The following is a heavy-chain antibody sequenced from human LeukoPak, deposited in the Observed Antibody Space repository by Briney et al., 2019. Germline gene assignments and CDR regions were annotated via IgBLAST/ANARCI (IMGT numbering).Heavy chain of an antibody. Sequence: QAGGSLRLSCAASGFTFSSYAMHWVRQAPGKGLEWVAVISYDGSNKYYADSVKGRFTISRDNSKNTLYLQMNSLRAEDTAVYYCARPSSGSYWANWFDPWGQGTLVTVSS. CDR2: ISYDGSNK. J-gene: IGHJ5*02. D-gene: IGHD1-26*01. CDR3: ARPSSGSYWANWFDP. CDR1: GFTFSSYA. V-gene: IGHV3-30-3*01.